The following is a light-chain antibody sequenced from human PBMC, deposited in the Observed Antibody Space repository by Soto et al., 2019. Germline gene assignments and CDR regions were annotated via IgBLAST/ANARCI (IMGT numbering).Light chain of an antibody. V-gene: IGLV4-69*01. J-gene: IGLJ3*02. CDR3: QTWGTGPWV. CDR2: LNSNGSH. CDR1: SGHSNYA. Sequence: QSVLTQSPSASASLGASVKLTCTLSSGHSNYAIAWLQQQPERGPRYLMKLNSNGSHSKGDGIPDRFSGSSSGAERYLTISSLQSEDEADYYCQTWGTGPWVFGGGTKLT.